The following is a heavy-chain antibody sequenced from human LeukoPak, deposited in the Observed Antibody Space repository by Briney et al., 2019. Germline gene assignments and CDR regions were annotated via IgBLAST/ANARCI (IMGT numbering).Heavy chain of an antibody. Sequence: QPGGSLRLSCAASGFTFSSYGMHWVRQAPGKGLEWVGFIRYDASSEYYADSVKGRFTISRDNSKNTLFLQMNSLRAEDTAVYYCAKAMVSYSSSSLCDYWGQGTLVTVSS. D-gene: IGHD6-6*01. CDR3: AKAMVSYSSSSLCDY. V-gene: IGHV3-30*02. CDR1: GFTFSSYG. CDR2: IRYDASSE. J-gene: IGHJ4*02.